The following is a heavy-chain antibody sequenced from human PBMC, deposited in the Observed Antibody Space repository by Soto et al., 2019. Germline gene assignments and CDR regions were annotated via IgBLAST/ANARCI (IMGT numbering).Heavy chain of an antibody. CDR3: ARARFSLAAIHDAFDI. Sequence: QVQLVQSGAEVKKPGSSVKVSCKASGGTFSSYAISWVRQAPGQGLEWMGGIIPIFGTANYAQKFQGRVTITADESTSTAYMELSSLRSEDMAVYYCARARFSLAAIHDAFDIWGQGTMVTVSS. J-gene: IGHJ3*02. V-gene: IGHV1-69*01. CDR2: IIPIFGTA. CDR1: GGTFSSYA. D-gene: IGHD2-21*02.